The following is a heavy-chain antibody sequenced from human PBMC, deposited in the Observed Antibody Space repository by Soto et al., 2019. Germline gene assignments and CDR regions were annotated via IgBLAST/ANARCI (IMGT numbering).Heavy chain of an antibody. CDR2: LYYNGTT. V-gene: IGHV4-59*04. J-gene: IGHJ5*02. CDR3: AGQTFTIAAASYGRSNWFDP. D-gene: IGHD5-18*01. Sequence: SETLSLTCTVSGASVTGFYWSWIRQPPGKGLEWIGFLYYNGTTYYTPSLKSRLTMSIDTSKNEFSLRLNSVTAADTAVYYCAGQTFTIAAASYGRSNWFDPWGPGTLVTVSS. CDR1: GASVTGFY.